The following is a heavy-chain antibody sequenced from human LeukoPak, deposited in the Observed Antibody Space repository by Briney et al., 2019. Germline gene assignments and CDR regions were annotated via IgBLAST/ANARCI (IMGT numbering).Heavy chain of an antibody. J-gene: IGHJ6*03. D-gene: IGHD3-3*02. CDR3: ARSHFRPSGYYYMDV. CDR2: IYTSGST. Sequence: PSETLSLTCTASGVSISSGSYYWSWIRQPAGKGLEWIVRIYTSGSTNYNPSLKSRVTISVDTSKYKFSLKLSSVTAADTAVYYCARSHFRPSGYYYMDVWGKGTTVTVSS. V-gene: IGHV4-61*02. CDR1: GVSISSGSYY.